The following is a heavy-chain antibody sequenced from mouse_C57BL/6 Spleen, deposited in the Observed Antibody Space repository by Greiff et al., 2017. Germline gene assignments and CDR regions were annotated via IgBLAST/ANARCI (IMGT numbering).Heavy chain of an antibody. CDR2: IDPETGGT. D-gene: IGHD2-1*01. CDR1: GYTFTDYE. J-gene: IGHJ1*03. Sequence: QVHVKQSGAELVRPGASVTLSCKASGYTFTDYEMHWVKQTPVHGLEWIGAIDPETGGTAYNQKFKGKAILTADKSSSTAYMELRSLTSEDSAVYYCTRAYGNYRYFDVWGTGTTVTVSS. CDR3: TRAYGNYRYFDV. V-gene: IGHV1-15*01.